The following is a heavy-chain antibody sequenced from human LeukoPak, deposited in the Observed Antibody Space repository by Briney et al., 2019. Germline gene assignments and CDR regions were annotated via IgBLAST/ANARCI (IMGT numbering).Heavy chain of an antibody. Sequence: ASVKVSCKASGYTFTSYYMHWVRQAPGQGLEWMGIINPSGGSTSYAQKFQGRVTMTRDTSTSTAYMELSSLRSEDTAVYYCARGANYCTNGVCSLFYWGQGTLVTVSS. CDR1: GYTFTSYY. J-gene: IGHJ4*02. CDR2: INPSGGST. D-gene: IGHD2-8*01. CDR3: ARGANYCTNGVCSLFY. V-gene: IGHV1-46*01.